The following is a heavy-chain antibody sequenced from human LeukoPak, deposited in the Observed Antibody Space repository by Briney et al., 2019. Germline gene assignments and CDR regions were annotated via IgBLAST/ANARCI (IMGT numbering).Heavy chain of an antibody. CDR2: MNPNSGNT. V-gene: IGHV1-8*01. CDR1: GYTFTSYD. CDR3: ARTITMVRGALDY. Sequence: GASVKVSCKASGYTFTSYDINWVRQATGQGLEWMGWMNPNSGNTGYAQKFQGRVTMTRNTSISTAYMELSSLRSEDTAVYYCARTITMVRGALDYWGQGTLVTVSS. D-gene: IGHD3-10*01. J-gene: IGHJ4*02.